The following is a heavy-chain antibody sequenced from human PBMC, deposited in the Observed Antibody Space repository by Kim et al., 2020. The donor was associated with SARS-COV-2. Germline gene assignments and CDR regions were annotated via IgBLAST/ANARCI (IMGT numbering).Heavy chain of an antibody. CDR2: IYYSGST. D-gene: IGHD3-22*01. Sequence: SETLSLTCTVSGGSISSSSYYWGWIRQPPGKGLEWIGSIYYSGSTYYNPSLKSRFTISVDTSKNQFSLKLSSVTAADTAVYYCARRGVETYYYDSSGYPLAFDIWGQGTMVTVSS. CDR3: ARRGVETYYYDSSGYPLAFDI. V-gene: IGHV4-39*01. CDR1: GGSISSSSYY. J-gene: IGHJ3*02.